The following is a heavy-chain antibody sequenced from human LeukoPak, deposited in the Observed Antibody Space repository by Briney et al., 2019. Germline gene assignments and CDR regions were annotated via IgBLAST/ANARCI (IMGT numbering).Heavy chain of an antibody. Sequence: SVKVSCKASGFTFTSSAVQRVRQAGGQRLEWIGWIVVGSGNTNYAQKFQERVTITRNMSTSTAYMELSSLRSEDTAVYYCAADRDCSSTSCYYWREYYFDYWGQGTLVTVSS. CDR1: GFTFTSSA. CDR2: IVVGSGNT. V-gene: IGHV1-58*01. J-gene: IGHJ4*02. D-gene: IGHD2-2*01. CDR3: AADRDCSSTSCYYWREYYFDY.